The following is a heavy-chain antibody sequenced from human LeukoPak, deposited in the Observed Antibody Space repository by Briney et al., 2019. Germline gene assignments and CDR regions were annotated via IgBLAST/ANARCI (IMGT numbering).Heavy chain of an antibody. V-gene: IGHV3-30*18. J-gene: IGHJ4*02. Sequence: GGSLRLSCAASGFTFSSYGMHWVRQAPGKGLEWVAVILYDGSNKYYADSVKGRFTISRDNSKNTLYLQMNSPRAEDTAVYYCAKDPTGDFDYWGQGTLVTVSS. CDR1: GFTFSSYG. CDR3: AKDPTGDFDY. CDR2: ILYDGSNK.